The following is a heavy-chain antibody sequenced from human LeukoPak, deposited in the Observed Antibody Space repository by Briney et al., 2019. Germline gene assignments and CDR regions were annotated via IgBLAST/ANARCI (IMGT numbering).Heavy chain of an antibody. CDR2: ISAYNDNT. Sequence: ASVKVSCKASGYTFTSYGISWVRQAPGQGLEWMGWISAYNDNTNYAQNLQGRVTMTTDTSTTTAYMELRSLRSDDTAVYYCARGATVGSGSYSLWFHYYYYMDVWGKGTTVTVSS. V-gene: IGHV1-18*01. CDR1: GYTFTSYG. D-gene: IGHD3-10*01. J-gene: IGHJ6*03. CDR3: ARGATVGSGSYSLWFHYYYYMDV.